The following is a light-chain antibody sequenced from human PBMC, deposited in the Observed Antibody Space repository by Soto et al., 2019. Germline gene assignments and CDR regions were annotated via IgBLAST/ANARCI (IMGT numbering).Light chain of an antibody. CDR1: SSDVGGYNY. CDR2: DVN. CDR3: SSYAGSNNLV. Sequence: QSVLTQPPSASGSPGQSVTISCTGTSSDVGGYNYVSWYQQHPGKAPKLIVYDVNERPSGVPDRFSGSKSGNTASLTVSGLQAEDEADYYCSSYAGSNNLVFGGGTKLTVL. J-gene: IGLJ2*01. V-gene: IGLV2-8*01.